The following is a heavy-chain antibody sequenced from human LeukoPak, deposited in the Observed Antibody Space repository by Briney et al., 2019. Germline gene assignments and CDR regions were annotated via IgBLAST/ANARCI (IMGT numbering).Heavy chain of an antibody. CDR1: GYIFTSYD. CDR2: MNPNSGNT. Sequence: ASVKVSCKASGYIFTSYDINWVRQATGQGLEWMGWMNPNSGNTGYAQKFQGRVTITRNTSISTAYMELSSLRSEDTAVYYCARAAYSSSWYYYYYYMDVWGKGTTVTVSS. V-gene: IGHV1-8*03. D-gene: IGHD6-13*01. CDR3: ARAAYSSSWYYYYYYMDV. J-gene: IGHJ6*03.